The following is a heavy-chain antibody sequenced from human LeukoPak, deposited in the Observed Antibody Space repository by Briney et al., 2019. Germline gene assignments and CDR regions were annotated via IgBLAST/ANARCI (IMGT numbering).Heavy chain of an antibody. V-gene: IGHV1-2*02. CDR2: INPNSGGT. CDR1: GYTFTGYY. D-gene: IGHD2-21*02. CDR3: ARGVAYCGGDCYPIAP. Sequence: ASVKVCCKASGYTFTGYYMHWVRQAPGQGLEWMGWINPNSGGTNYAQKFQGRVTMTRDTSISTAYMELSRLRSDDTAVYYCARGVAYCGGDCYPIAPWGQGTLVTVSS. J-gene: IGHJ5*02.